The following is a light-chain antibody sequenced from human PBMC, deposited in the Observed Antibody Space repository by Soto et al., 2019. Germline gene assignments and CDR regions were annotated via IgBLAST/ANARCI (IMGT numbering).Light chain of an antibody. CDR3: HQRSNWPWT. Sequence: EIVLTQSPATLSLSPGERATLSCRASQSVSSYLAWYQQKPGQAPRLLIYDASTRATGIPAGFSGSGSGTDFTLTISSLQPEEFAVYYCHQRSNWPWTFGQGTKVEIK. CDR1: QSVSSY. V-gene: IGKV3-11*01. J-gene: IGKJ1*01. CDR2: DAS.